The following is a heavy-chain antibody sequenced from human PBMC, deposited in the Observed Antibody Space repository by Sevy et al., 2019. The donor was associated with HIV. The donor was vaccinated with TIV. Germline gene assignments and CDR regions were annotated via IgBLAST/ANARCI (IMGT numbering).Heavy chain of an antibody. Sequence: GGSLRLSCAASGFTFSSYAMSWVRPAPGKGLEWVSAISGSASSTYYADSAKGRFTISRDNSKNTLYLLLNSLRAEDTAVYYCAKDGHCYDSSADYLNYFDYWGQGTLVTVSS. V-gene: IGHV3-23*01. J-gene: IGHJ4*02. CDR1: GFTFSSYA. D-gene: IGHD3-22*01. CDR3: AKDGHCYDSSADYLNYFDY. CDR2: ISGSASST.